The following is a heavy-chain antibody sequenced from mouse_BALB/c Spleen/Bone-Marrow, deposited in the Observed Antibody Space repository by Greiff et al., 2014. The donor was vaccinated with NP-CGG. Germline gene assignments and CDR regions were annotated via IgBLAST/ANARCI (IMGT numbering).Heavy chain of an antibody. CDR2: IYPGDGDT. D-gene: IGHD4-1*01. CDR1: GYAFSSYW. J-gene: IGHJ2*01. CDR3: ARVRNWADY. V-gene: IGHV1-80*01. Sequence: VMLVESGAELVRPGFSVKISCKASGYAFSSYWMNWVKQRPGQGLEWIGQIYPGDGDTNYNGKFKGKATLTADKSSSTAYMQLSSLTSEDSAVYFCARVRNWADYWGQGTTLTVSS.